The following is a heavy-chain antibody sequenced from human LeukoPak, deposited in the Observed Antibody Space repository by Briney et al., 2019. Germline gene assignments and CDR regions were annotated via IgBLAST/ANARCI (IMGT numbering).Heavy chain of an antibody. D-gene: IGHD1-1*01. J-gene: IGHJ4*02. CDR1: GFTFSSYD. V-gene: IGHV3-23*01. CDR3: AKKGQADDNGKPD. Sequence: GGSLRLSCAASGFTFSSYDLSWVRQAPGKGLECVSAIRRGVGSTYYADSVKGRFTISRDNSKNTLYLQMNNLRADDTAVYYCAKKGQADDNGKPDWGQGTLVAVS. CDR2: IRRGVGST.